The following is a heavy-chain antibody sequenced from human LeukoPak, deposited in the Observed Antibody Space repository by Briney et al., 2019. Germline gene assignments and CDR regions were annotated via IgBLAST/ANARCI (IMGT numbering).Heavy chain of an antibody. Sequence: GSLRLSCAGSGFTSSNYWMSWVRQAPGNGLEWVANIKQDGSEKDYVDSVKGRFTISRDNAKNSLYLQMNGLRAEDTAVYYCARDRRSSRGVSLFDYWGQGTLVAVSS. D-gene: IGHD3-10*01. J-gene: IGHJ4*02. CDR1: GFTSSNYW. CDR2: IKQDGSEK. CDR3: ARDRRSSRGVSLFDY. V-gene: IGHV3-7*01.